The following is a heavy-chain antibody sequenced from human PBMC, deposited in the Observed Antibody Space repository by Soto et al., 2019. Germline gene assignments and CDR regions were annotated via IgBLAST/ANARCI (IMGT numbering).Heavy chain of an antibody. CDR3: AREMWTRTGPQNFFDY. D-gene: IGHD2-21*01. CDR2: ISPSSGVT. J-gene: IGHJ4*02. V-gene: IGHV1-18*01. Sequence: QVQLVQSEGEVRQPGASVKVSCRASGYTFTSYGIIWVRQAPGQGLEWMGYISPSSGVTRYAQNLQGRVTLTTDTSTTTAYMELRSLSSDDTAVYYCAREMWTRTGPQNFFDYWGWEPWSPSPQ. CDR1: GYTFTSYG.